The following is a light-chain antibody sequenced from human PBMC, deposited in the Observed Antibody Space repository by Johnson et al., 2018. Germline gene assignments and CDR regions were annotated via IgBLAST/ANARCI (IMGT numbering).Light chain of an antibody. V-gene: IGLV1-51*02. CDR2: ETN. Sequence: QSVLTQPPSVSAAPGQKVTISCSGSSSNIGNNYVSWYQQLPGTAPKLLIYETNKRPSGIPDRFSGSKSGTSATLGITGLQTGDEADYYCGTWDSSLSSGKVFGTGTNVTVL. J-gene: IGLJ1*01. CDR3: GTWDSSLSSGKV. CDR1: SSNIGNNY.